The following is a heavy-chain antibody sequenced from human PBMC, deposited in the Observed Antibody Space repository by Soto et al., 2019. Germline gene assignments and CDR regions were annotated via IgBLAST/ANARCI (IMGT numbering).Heavy chain of an antibody. J-gene: IGHJ4*02. CDR3: ARHYREYFDY. V-gene: IGHV4-39*01. Sequence: TSETLSLTCTVSGGSISSSSYYWGWIRQPPGKGLEWIGSIYYSGSTYYNPSLKSRVTISVDTSKNQFSLKLSSVTAADTAVYYCARHYREYFDYWGQGTLVTVSS. CDR2: IYYSGST. CDR1: GGSISSSSYY. D-gene: IGHD4-4*01.